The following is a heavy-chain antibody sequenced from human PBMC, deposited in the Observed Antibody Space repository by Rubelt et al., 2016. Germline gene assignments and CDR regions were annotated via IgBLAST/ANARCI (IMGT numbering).Heavy chain of an antibody. CDR2: IYSGGSI. CDR1: GFTVSSNY. Sequence: VQLVESGGGVVQPGRSLRLSCAASGFTVSSNYMSWVRQAPGKGLEWVSVIYSGGSIYYADSGKGRFTISRDNSKNTLYLQMNSLRAEDTAVYYCARAHYDSSLYWYFDLWGRGTPVTVSS. J-gene: IGHJ2*01. CDR3: ARAHYDSSLYWYFDL. V-gene: IGHV3-66*01. D-gene: IGHD3-22*01.